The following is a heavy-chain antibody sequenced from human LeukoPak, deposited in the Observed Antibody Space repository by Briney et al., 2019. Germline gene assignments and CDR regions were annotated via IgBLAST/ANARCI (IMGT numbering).Heavy chain of an antibody. CDR2: ISGSGGST. CDR1: GFTFSSYA. D-gene: IGHD5-18*01. V-gene: IGHV3-23*01. Sequence: PGGSLRLSCAASGFTFSSYAMSWVRQAPGKGLEWVSAISGSGGSTYYADSVKGRFTISRDNSKNTLYLQMNSLRAEDTAVYYCARDGYSYGINWFDPWGQGTLVTVSS. CDR3: ARDGYSYGINWFDP. J-gene: IGHJ5*02.